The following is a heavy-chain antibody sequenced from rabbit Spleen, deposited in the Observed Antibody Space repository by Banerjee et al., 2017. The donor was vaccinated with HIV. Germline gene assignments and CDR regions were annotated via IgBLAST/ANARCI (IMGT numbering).Heavy chain of an antibody. Sequence: QEQLVESGGDLVKPAGSLTLTCTASGFDFSSNAMCWVRQAPGKGLEWIGCIYDGATYYASWAKSRFTISKTSSTTVELQMTSLKAADTATYFCARDVAGVIGWNFKLWGQGTLVTVS. CDR2: IYDGAT. J-gene: IGHJ4*01. CDR3: ARDVAGVIGWNFKL. V-gene: IGHV1S45*01. CDR1: GFDFSSNA. D-gene: IGHD4-1*01.